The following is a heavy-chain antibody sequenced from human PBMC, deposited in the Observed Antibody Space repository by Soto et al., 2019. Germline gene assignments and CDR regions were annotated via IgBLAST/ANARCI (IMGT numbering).Heavy chain of an antibody. CDR3: ARSYCSGGSCYSQGVNAFDI. J-gene: IGHJ3*02. CDR2: INHSGST. CDR1: GGSFSGYY. V-gene: IGHV4-34*01. D-gene: IGHD2-15*01. Sequence: PSETLSLTCAVYGGSFSGYYWSWIRQPPGKGLEWIGEINHSGSTNYNPSLKSRVTISVDTSKNQFSLKLSSVTAADTAVYYCARSYCSGGSCYSQGVNAFDIWGQGTMVTVSS.